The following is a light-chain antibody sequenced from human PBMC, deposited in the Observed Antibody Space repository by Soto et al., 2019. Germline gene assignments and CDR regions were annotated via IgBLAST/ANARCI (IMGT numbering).Light chain of an antibody. CDR1: QSISSW. CDR3: QKYNSYPYT. CDR2: KAS. J-gene: IGKJ2*01. Sequence: DIQMTQSPSTLSASVGDRVTITCRASQSISSWLAWYQQKPGKAPKLLIYKASSLESGVPSRFSGSGSGTEFTLTISSLQPYDFATYYCQKYNSYPYTFGQGTKLEIK. V-gene: IGKV1-5*03.